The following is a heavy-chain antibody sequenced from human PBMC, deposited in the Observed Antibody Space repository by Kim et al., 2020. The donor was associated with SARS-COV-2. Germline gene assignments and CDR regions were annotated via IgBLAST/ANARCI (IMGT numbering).Heavy chain of an antibody. CDR2: IKQDGSEK. CDR3: ARGIAVAGKRVGADR. Sequence: GGSLRLSCAASGFTFSSYWMSWVRQAPGKGLEWVANIKQDGSEKYYVDSVKGRFTISRDNAKNSLYLQMNSLRAEDTAVYYCARGIAVAGKRVGADRWGQGTLVTVSS. CDR1: GFTFSSYW. D-gene: IGHD6-19*01. J-gene: IGHJ4*02. V-gene: IGHV3-7*01.